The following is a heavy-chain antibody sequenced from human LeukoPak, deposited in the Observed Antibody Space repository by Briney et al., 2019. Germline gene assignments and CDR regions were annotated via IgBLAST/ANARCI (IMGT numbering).Heavy chain of an antibody. CDR3: ARGHYDVLAASYKWTPDY. CDR2: ITSGGDYI. V-gene: IGHV3-21*01. Sequence: PGGSLRLSCAASGFTFNTFNMNWVRQAPGMGLDWVSSITSGGDYIYYADSVKGRFTTSRDNAKNSLSLQLNSLRVEDTAVYYCARGHYDVLAASYKWTPDYWGQGTLVTVSS. CDR1: GFTFNTFN. D-gene: IGHD3-9*01. J-gene: IGHJ4*02.